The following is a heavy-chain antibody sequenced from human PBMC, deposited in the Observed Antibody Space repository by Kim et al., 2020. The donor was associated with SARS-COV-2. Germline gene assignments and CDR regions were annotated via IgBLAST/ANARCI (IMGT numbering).Heavy chain of an antibody. V-gene: IGHV4-34*01. Sequence: SETLSLTCAVYGGSFSGYYWSWIRQPPGKGLEWIGEINHSGSTNYNPSLKSRVTISVDTSKNQFSLKLSSVTAADTAGYYCARDYGDYETNWFDPWGQGTLVTVSS. CDR1: GGSFSGYY. J-gene: IGHJ5*02. CDR3: ARDYGDYETNWFDP. CDR2: INHSGST. D-gene: IGHD4-17*01.